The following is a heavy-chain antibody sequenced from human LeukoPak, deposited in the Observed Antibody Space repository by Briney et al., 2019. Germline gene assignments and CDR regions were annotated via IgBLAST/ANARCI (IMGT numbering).Heavy chain of an antibody. V-gene: IGHV3-48*04. Sequence: GALRLSCAASGFTFSTYCMKWGRQGPGEGLGWVSYISSSSSIINYAESVRGRFTISRDNAKNLLYLQMNSLRAEDTAVYYCGRDYEERTTDYWGQGTLVTVSS. CDR2: ISSSSSII. CDR1: GFTFSTYC. J-gene: IGHJ4*02. CDR3: GRDYEERTTDY. D-gene: IGHD3-16*01.